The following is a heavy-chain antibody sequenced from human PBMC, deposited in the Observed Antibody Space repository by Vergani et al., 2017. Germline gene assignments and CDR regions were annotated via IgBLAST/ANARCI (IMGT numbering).Heavy chain of an antibody. D-gene: IGHD3-10*01. CDR3: ARDRGSLYMDV. J-gene: IGHJ6*03. CDR1: GFTFSSYA. Sequence: VQLVESGGGLVKPGGSLRLSCAASGFTFSSYAMHWVRQAPGKGLEWVAVISYDGSNKYYADSVKGRFTISRDNSKNTLYLQMNSLRAEDTAVYYCARDRGSLYMDVWGKGTTVTVSS. CDR2: ISYDGSNK. V-gene: IGHV3-30-3*01.